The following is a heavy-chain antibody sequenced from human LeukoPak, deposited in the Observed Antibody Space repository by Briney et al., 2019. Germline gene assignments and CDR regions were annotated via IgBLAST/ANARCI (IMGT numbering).Heavy chain of an antibody. D-gene: IGHD1-1*01. Sequence: ASVKVSCKTSGYTFTDYGITWVRQAPGQGLEWMGIINPSGGSTSYAQKFQGRVTMTRDTSTSTVYMELSSLRSEDTAVYYCASNDVHPSLALSSWGQGTLVTVSS. V-gene: IGHV1-46*01. CDR3: ASNDVHPSLALSS. CDR1: GYTFTDYG. CDR2: INPSGGST. J-gene: IGHJ4*02.